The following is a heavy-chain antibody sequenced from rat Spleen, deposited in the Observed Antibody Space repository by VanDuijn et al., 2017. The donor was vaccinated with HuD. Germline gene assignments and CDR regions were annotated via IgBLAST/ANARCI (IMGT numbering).Heavy chain of an antibody. D-gene: IGHD4-6*01. CDR3: TRGTYFRH. CDR1: GLSFSNYD. CDR2: ISYDGTAT. Sequence: VQLVESGGGAVQPGRSMKLSCAASGLSFSNYDMAWVRQAPTKGLEWVASISYDGTATYYRDSVKGRFTLSRDNAKSTLYLQMGSLRSEDTATYYCTRGTYFRHWGQGVMVTVSS. J-gene: IGHJ2*01. V-gene: IGHV5-25*01.